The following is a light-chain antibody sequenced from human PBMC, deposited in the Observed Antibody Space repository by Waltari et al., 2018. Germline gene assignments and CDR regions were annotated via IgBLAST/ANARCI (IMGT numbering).Light chain of an antibody. CDR3: QQHSNWPLT. Sequence: SCRASQSVSRYLAWYQQKPGQAPRLLIYDASTRATGIPARFSGSGSETDFTLTISSLEPEDSAVYYCQQHSNWPLTFGGGTKVEIK. J-gene: IGKJ4*01. CDR1: QSVSRY. V-gene: IGKV3-11*01. CDR2: DAS.